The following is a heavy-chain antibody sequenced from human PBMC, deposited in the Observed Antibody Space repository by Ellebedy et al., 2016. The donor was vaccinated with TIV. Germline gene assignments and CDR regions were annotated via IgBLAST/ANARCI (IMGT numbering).Heavy chain of an antibody. CDR2: TYYRSKWYY. CDR3: AKGWLRGWFDP. CDR1: GDSVSSNSVT. Sequence: SETLSLTCAISGDSVSSNSVTWNWIRQSPSRGLEWLGRTYYRSKWYYDYAVSVKSRITINPDTSKNQISLQLDSVTPEDTAVYYCAKGWLRGWFDPWGQGTLVTVSS. J-gene: IGHJ5*02. D-gene: IGHD5-12*01. V-gene: IGHV6-1*01.